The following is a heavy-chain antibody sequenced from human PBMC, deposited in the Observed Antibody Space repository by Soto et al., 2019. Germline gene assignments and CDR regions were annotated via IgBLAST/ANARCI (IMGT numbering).Heavy chain of an antibody. CDR1: GYTLTELS. D-gene: IGHD3-10*01. Sequence: GASVKVSCKVSGYTLTELSMHWVRQAPGKGLEWMGGFDPEDADTIYAQKFQGRVTMTEDTSTDTAYMELSNLRSGDTAVYYCATLKSDLGLSGNYFNYFDYWGQGTLVTVSS. V-gene: IGHV1-24*01. CDR2: FDPEDADT. CDR3: ATLKSDLGLSGNYFNYFDY. J-gene: IGHJ4*02.